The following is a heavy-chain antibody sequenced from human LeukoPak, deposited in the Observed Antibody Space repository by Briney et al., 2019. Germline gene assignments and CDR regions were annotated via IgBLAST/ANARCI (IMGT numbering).Heavy chain of an antibody. CDR3: ARVLGCTNGVCPYYYYYYMDV. Sequence: GGSLRLSCAASGFTFDDYGMSWVRQAPGKGLEGVSGINWNGGSTVYADSVKGRFTISRDNAKNSLYLQMNSPRAEDTALYYCARVLGCTNGVCPYYYYYYMDVWGKGTTVTVSS. V-gene: IGHV3-20*04. J-gene: IGHJ6*03. D-gene: IGHD2-8*01. CDR2: INWNGGST. CDR1: GFTFDDYG.